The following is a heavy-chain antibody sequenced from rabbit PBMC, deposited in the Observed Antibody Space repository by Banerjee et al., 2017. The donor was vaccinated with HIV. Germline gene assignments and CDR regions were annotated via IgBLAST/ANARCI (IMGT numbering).Heavy chain of an antibody. V-gene: IGHV1S47*01. CDR1: GFDFSSNA. CDR3: VRDWSL. Sequence: QEQLVESGGGLVQPEGSLTLTCKASGFDFSSNAMCWVRQAPGKGLEWIACINTGSGSTDYASWANGRFTISKTSSTTVTLQMTSLTAADTATYFCVRDWSLWGQGTLVTVS. J-gene: IGHJ4*01. CDR2: INTGSGST.